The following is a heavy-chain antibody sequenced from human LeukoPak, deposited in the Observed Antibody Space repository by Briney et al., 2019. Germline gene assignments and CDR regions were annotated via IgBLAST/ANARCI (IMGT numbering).Heavy chain of an antibody. CDR1: GYKFISHY. V-gene: IGHV1-2*02. Sequence: ASVKVSCKASGYKFISHYLQWVRQAPGLGPEWMGWMHGGNGNTRYAEKFEGRVTMTRDTSTGTAYMDLSTLTSDDTAVYYCAREGSYCVGGDCYSSDFWGQGTLVTVSS. D-gene: IGHD2-21*02. J-gene: IGHJ4*02. CDR3: AREGSYCVGGDCYSSDF. CDR2: MHGGNGNT.